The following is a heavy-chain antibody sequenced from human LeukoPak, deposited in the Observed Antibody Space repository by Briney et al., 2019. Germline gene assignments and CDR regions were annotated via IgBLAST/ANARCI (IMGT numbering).Heavy chain of an antibody. CDR3: AKCHRSGSYSSLDY. D-gene: IGHD1-26*01. Sequence: GRSLRLSCAASGFTFDDYAMHWVRQAPGKGLEWVSGISWNSGSIGYADSVKGRFTISRDNAKNTLYLQMNSLRAEDTAVYYCAKCHRSGSYSSLDYWGQGTLVTVSS. V-gene: IGHV3-9*01. J-gene: IGHJ4*02. CDR2: ISWNSGSI. CDR1: GFTFDDYA.